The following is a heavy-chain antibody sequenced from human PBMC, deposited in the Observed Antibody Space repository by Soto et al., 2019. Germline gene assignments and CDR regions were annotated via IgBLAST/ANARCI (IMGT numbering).Heavy chain of an antibody. CDR3: AKDLCTSLVCYFDY. CDR2: VRSSGSST. J-gene: IGHJ4*02. CDR1: GFTFGSFA. V-gene: IGHV3-23*01. D-gene: IGHD2-8*01. Sequence: GGSLRPSCAASGFTFGSFAMTWVRQAPGKGLEWVSTVRSSGSSTYYADSVKGRFTISRDNSKNTLFLQMNSLRAEDTALYYCAKDLCTSLVCYFDYWGQGALVTVSS.